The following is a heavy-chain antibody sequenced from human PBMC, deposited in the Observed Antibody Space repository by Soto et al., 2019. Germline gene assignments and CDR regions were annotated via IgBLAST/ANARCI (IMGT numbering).Heavy chain of an antibody. Sequence: QVQLVQSGGEVKKPGASVRVSCKASGYTFKSYGISWVRQVPGQGLEWMGWLNTYNGNTNYAQKFQGRVSMTTDTSTSTAYLELRSLGSDDTAVYYCARDVFYSTSGDRRFDPWGQGTLVSVSS. CDR1: GYTFKSYG. J-gene: IGHJ5*02. V-gene: IGHV1-18*01. CDR2: LNTYNGNT. CDR3: ARDVFYSTSGDRRFDP. D-gene: IGHD6-6*01.